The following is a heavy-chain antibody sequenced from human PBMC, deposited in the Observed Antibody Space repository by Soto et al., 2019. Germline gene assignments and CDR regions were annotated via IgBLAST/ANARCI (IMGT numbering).Heavy chain of an antibody. CDR3: AKDLGYVDYVDYFDY. Sequence: GGSLRLSCAASGFTFSSYGMNWVRQAPGKGLEWVAVISYDGSNKYYADSVKGRFTISRDNSKNTLYLQMNSLRAEDTAVYYCAKDLGYVDYVDYFDYWGQGTLVTVSS. D-gene: IGHD4-17*01. J-gene: IGHJ4*02. V-gene: IGHV3-30*18. CDR1: GFTFSSYG. CDR2: ISYDGSNK.